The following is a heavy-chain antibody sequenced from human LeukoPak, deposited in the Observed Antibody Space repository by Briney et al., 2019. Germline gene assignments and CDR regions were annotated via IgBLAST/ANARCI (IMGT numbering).Heavy chain of an antibody. CDR1: GYSFTSYW. V-gene: IGHV5-51*01. J-gene: IGHJ4*02. Sequence: GESLKISCKGSGYSFTSYWIGWVRQMPGKGLEWMGIIYPGDSDTRYSPSFQGQVTISADKSISTAYLQWGSLKASDTAMYYCARSFSSNWYYFDYWGQGTLVTVSS. D-gene: IGHD6-13*01. CDR3: ARSFSSNWYYFDY. CDR2: IYPGDSDT.